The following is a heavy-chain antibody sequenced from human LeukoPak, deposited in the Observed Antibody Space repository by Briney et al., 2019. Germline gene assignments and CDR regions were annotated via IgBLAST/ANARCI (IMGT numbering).Heavy chain of an antibody. CDR2: IYYSGST. V-gene: IGHV4-59*01. CDR1: GGSISSYY. Sequence: SETLSLTCTVSGGSISSYYWNWIRQPPGKGLEWIGYIYYSGSTNYNPSLKSRVTTSVDTSKNQFSLKLSSVTAADTAVYYCARERLGYYDRSGLDYWDQGTLVTVSS. CDR3: ARERLGYYDRSGLDY. D-gene: IGHD3-22*01. J-gene: IGHJ4*02.